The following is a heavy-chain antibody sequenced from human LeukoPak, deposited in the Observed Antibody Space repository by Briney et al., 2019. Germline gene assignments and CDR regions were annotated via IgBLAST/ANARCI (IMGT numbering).Heavy chain of an antibody. Sequence: SETLSLTCAVYGGSFSGYYWSGIRQPPGKGLEWIGEINHSGSTNYNPSLKSRVTISVDTSKNQLSLKLSSVTAADTAVYYCARGLIAGPVDYWGQGTLVTVSS. D-gene: IGHD2/OR15-2a*01. J-gene: IGHJ4*02. CDR3: ARGLIAGPVDY. CDR1: GGSFSGYY. V-gene: IGHV4-34*01. CDR2: INHSGST.